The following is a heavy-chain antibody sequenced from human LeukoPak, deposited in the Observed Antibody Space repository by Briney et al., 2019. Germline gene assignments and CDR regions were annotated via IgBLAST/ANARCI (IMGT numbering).Heavy chain of an antibody. Sequence: SETLSLTCAVYGGSFSGYYWSWIRQPPGKGLEWIGEINHSGSTNYNPSLKSRVTISVDTSKNQFSLKLSSVTAADTAVYYCARDLDETYYYDSSGPNWFDPWGQGTLVTVSS. V-gene: IGHV4-34*01. CDR1: GGSFSGYY. J-gene: IGHJ5*02. D-gene: IGHD3-22*01. CDR2: INHSGST. CDR3: ARDLDETYYYDSSGPNWFDP.